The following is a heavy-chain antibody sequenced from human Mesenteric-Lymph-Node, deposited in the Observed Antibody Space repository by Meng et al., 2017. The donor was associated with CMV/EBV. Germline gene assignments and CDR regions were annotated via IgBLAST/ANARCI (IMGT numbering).Heavy chain of an antibody. D-gene: IGHD3-10*01. Sequence: SGYTFTTNAIRWVRQAPGQGLEWMGWISGYKGKKKKAQKHQGRVTMTRNTSISTAYMELSSLRSEDTAVYYCARGGGYYYGSGSPWGQGTLVTVSS. J-gene: IGHJ5*02. CDR3: ARGGGYYYGSGSP. CDR1: GYTFTTNA. V-gene: IGHV1-18*01. CDR2: ISGYKGKK.